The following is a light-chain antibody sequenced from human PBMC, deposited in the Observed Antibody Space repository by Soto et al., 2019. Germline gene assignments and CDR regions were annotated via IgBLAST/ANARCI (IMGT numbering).Light chain of an antibody. J-gene: IGKJ2*01. V-gene: IGKV1-5*03. Sequence: DIQMTQSPSTLSASMGDRVTITCRASQTIGSLLAWYQQKAGRAPKLLIYKASTLESGVPSRFSGSRSGTEFTLTISSLQPDDFATYYCQHYNSYPPMYTFGQGTKLEI. CDR1: QTIGSL. CDR3: QHYNSYPPMYT. CDR2: KAS.